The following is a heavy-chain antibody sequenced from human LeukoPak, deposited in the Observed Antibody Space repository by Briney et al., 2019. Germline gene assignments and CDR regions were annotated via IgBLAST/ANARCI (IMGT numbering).Heavy chain of an antibody. Sequence: PSETLSLTCAVYGGSFSGYYWSWIRQPPGKGLEWIGEINHSGSTNYNPSLKSRVTISVDTSKNQFSLKLSSVTAADTAVYYCARAMVRGVIAMRYFDYWGQGTLVTVSS. CDR2: INHSGST. J-gene: IGHJ4*02. CDR3: ARAMVRGVIAMRYFDY. CDR1: GGSFSGYY. D-gene: IGHD3-10*01. V-gene: IGHV4-34*01.